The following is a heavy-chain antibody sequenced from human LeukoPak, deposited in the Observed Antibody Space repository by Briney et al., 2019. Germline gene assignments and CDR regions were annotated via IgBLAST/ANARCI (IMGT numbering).Heavy chain of an antibody. CDR1: GGSISSSSYY. V-gene: IGHV4-39*07. J-gene: IGHJ5*02. CDR3: ARSYPAYSSGWYSFDP. Sequence: PSETLSLTCTVSGGSISSSSYYWGWIRQPPGKGLEWIGSIYYSGSTYYNPSLKSRVTISVDTAKNQFSLKLSSVTAADTAVYYCARSYPAYSSGWYSFDPWGQGTLVTVSS. D-gene: IGHD6-19*01. CDR2: IYYSGST.